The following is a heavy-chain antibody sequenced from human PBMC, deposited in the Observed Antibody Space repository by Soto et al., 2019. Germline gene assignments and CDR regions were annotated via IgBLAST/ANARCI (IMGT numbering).Heavy chain of an antibody. CDR3: AKDLSSWVDRYYFDY. CDR1: GFTFSSYA. V-gene: IGHV3-23*01. Sequence: GSLRLSCAASGFTFSSYAMSWVRQAPGKGLEWVSAISGSGGSTYYADSVKGRFTISRDNSKNTLYLQMNSLRAEDTAVYYCAKDLSSWVDRYYFDYWGQGTLVTVSS. D-gene: IGHD6-13*01. CDR2: ISGSGGST. J-gene: IGHJ4*02.